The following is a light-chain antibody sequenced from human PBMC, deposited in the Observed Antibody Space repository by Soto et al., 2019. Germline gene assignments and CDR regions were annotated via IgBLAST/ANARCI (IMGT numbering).Light chain of an antibody. CDR2: DVS. J-gene: IGLJ3*02. V-gene: IGLV2-14*01. CDR1: SSDVGGYNY. CDR3: TSSTSSITLGHLV. Sequence: QSALTQPASVSGSPGQSITISCTGASSDVGGYNYVSWYQQHPGKAPKLMIYDVSNRPSGVSNHFSGSKSGNTASLTISGLQAEDEANYYCTSSTSSITLGHLVFGGGTKLTVL.